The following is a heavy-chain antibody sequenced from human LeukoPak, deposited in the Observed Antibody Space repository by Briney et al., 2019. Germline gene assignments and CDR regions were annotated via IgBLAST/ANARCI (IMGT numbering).Heavy chain of an antibody. CDR3: ARGARTNYYDSSGRIGEFDP. CDR2: INHSGST. J-gene: IGHJ5*02. V-gene: IGHV4-34*01. D-gene: IGHD3-22*01. Sequence: PSETLSLTCAVYGGSFSGYYWSWIRQPPGKGLEWIGEINHSGSTNYNPSLKSRVTISVDTSKNQISLKLSSVTAADTAVYYCARGARTNYYDSSGRIGEFDPWGQGTLVTVSS. CDR1: GGSFSGYY.